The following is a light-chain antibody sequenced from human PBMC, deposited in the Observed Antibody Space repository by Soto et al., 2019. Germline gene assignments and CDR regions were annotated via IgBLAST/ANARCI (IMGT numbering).Light chain of an antibody. CDR1: QNINNW. CDR3: QHIRT. V-gene: IGKV1-5*01. Sequence: DIQMTQSPSTLSASIGDRVTITCRASQNINNWFAWYQQKPGKAPKFLIYDASTMESGVPSRFRGSGFGAEFSPLKTTLQTDYSSTHYSQHIRTFGQGTTVEIK. CDR2: DAS. J-gene: IGKJ1*01.